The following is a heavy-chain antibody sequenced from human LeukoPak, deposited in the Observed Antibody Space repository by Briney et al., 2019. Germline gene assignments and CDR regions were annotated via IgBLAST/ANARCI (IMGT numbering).Heavy chain of an antibody. CDR3: AKVGLVVVAANRGEDAFDI. V-gene: IGHV3-23*01. D-gene: IGHD2-15*01. CDR2: LSGGGGSK. J-gene: IGHJ3*02. CDR1: GFTFSSNA. Sequence: PGGYLSLSCAASGFTFSSNALRRVRQAPGKGLEWVSALSGGGGSKSYADSGKGRFTISRDNSTNTLYLQMNSLRAEDTAVYYCAKVGLVVVAANRGEDAFDIWGQGTMVTVSS.